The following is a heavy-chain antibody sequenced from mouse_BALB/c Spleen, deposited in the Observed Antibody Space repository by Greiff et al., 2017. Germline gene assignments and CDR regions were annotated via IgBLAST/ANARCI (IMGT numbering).Heavy chain of an antibody. CDR2: ILPGSGST. V-gene: IGHV1-9*01. CDR1: GYTFSSYW. CDR3: ARTSTMITTDYAMDY. J-gene: IGHJ4*01. D-gene: IGHD2-4*01. Sequence: LVESGAELMKPGASVKISCKATGYTFSSYWIEWVKQRPGHGLEWIGEILPGSGSTNYNEKFKGKATFTADTSSNTAYMQLSSLTSEDSAVYYCARTSTMITTDYAMDYWGQGTSVTVSS.